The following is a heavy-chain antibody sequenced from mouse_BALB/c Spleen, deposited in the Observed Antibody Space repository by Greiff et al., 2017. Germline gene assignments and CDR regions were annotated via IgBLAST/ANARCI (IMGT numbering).Heavy chain of an antibody. J-gene: IGHJ2*01. D-gene: IGHD2-2*01. CDR2: ISSGGSYT. Sequence: EVKVVESGGGLVKPGGSLKLSCAASGFTFSSYAMSWVRQTPEKRLEWVATISSGGSYTYYPDSVKGRFTISRDNAKNTLYLQMSSLRSEDTAMYYCARQGGYDAFCYWGQGTTLTVSS. CDR1: GFTFSSYA. CDR3: ARQGGYDAFCY. V-gene: IGHV5-9-3*01.